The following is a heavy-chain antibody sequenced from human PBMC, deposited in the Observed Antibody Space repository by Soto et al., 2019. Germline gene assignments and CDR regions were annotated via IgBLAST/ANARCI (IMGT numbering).Heavy chain of an antibody. CDR1: GFTFSTYA. CDR2: LTPSGGNT. D-gene: IGHD2-8*01. Sequence: EVQLLDSGGGLVQPGGSLRLSCAASGFTFSTYAMTWVRQAPGKGLEWVSTLTPSGGNTYYADSVQGRFTISRDNSMNTLYLQMNSLRAEDTAVYYCAGRYCPNGVCYTNYYYDIDVWGEGTTVTVSS. V-gene: IGHV3-23*01. J-gene: IGHJ6*03. CDR3: AGRYCPNGVCYTNYYYDIDV.